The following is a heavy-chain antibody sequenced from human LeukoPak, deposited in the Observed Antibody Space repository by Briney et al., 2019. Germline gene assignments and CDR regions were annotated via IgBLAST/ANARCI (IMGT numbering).Heavy chain of an antibody. CDR2: ISGSGGST. CDR3: ARDESPDIVATTRAFDI. Sequence: PGRTLRLSCAASGFTFSSYGMSWVRQAPGKGLEWVSAISGSGGSTYYADSVKGRFTISRDNAKNSLYLQMNSLRAEDTAVYYCARDESPDIVATTRAFDIWGQGTMVTVSS. J-gene: IGHJ3*02. D-gene: IGHD5-12*01. CDR1: GFTFSSYG. V-gene: IGHV3-23*01.